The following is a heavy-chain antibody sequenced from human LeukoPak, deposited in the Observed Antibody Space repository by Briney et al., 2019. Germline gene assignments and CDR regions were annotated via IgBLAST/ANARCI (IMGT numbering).Heavy chain of an antibody. D-gene: IGHD6-13*01. V-gene: IGHV3-11*04. J-gene: IGHJ1*01. Sequence: GGSLRLSCAASGFTFSDYYMSWIRQAPGKGLEWVSYISSSGSTIYYADSVKGRFTISRDNAKNSLYLQMNSLRAEDTAVYYCARDSSSWYEYFQHWGQGTLVTVSS. CDR2: ISSSGSTI. CDR3: ARDSSSWYEYFQH. CDR1: GFTFSDYY.